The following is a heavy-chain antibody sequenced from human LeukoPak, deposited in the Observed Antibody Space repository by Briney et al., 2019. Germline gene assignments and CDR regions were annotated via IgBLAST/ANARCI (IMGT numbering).Heavy chain of an antibody. J-gene: IGHJ5*02. D-gene: IGHD3-10*01. V-gene: IGHV3-74*01. CDR2: INGDGSTT. Sequence: GGSLRLSCAASGLTFSSYWMHWVRQAPGKGLVWVSRINGDGSTTTYADPVKGRFTISRGNAKNTLYVQMNSLRVEDTAVYYCARDLDGSGNYHWFDPWGQGTLVTVSS. CDR1: GLTFSSYW. CDR3: ARDLDGSGNYHWFDP.